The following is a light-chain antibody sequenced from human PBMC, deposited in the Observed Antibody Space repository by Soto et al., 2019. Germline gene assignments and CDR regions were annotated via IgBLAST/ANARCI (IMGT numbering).Light chain of an antibody. Sequence: QSVLTQPASVSGSPGQSITISCTGTSSDVGSYNLVSWYQQHPGKAPKLMIYEGSKRPSGVSNRVSGSKSVNTASLTISGLQAEDEADYYCCSYAGSSTVVFGGGTKLTVL. CDR2: EGS. V-gene: IGLV2-23*01. J-gene: IGLJ2*01. CDR3: CSYAGSSTVV. CDR1: SSDVGSYNL.